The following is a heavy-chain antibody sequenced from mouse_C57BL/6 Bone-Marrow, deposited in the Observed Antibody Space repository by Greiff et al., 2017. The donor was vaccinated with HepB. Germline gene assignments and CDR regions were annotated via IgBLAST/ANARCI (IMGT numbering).Heavy chain of an antibody. J-gene: IGHJ1*03. CDR1: GFTFSSYA. CDR2: ISDGGSYT. V-gene: IGHV5-4*03. Sequence: EVKLVESGGGLVKPGGSLKLSCAASGFTFSSYAMSWVRQTPEKRLEWVATISDGGSYTYYPDNVKGRFTISRDNAKNNLYLQMSHLKSEDTAMYYCARGGAYGNYVYWYFDVWGTGTTVTVSS. D-gene: IGHD2-1*01. CDR3: ARGGAYGNYVYWYFDV.